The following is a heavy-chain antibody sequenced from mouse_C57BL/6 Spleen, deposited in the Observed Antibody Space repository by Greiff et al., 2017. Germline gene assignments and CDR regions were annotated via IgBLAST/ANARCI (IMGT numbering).Heavy chain of an antibody. CDR3: ARNLAYYGSSPWFAY. CDR2: ISSGSSTI. J-gene: IGHJ3*01. D-gene: IGHD1-1*01. Sequence: EVQLVESGGGLVKPGGSLKLSCAASGFTFSDYGMHWVRQAPEKGLEWVAYISSGSSTIYYADTVKGRFTISRDNAKNTLFLQMTSLRSEDTAMYYCARNLAYYGSSPWFAYWGQGTLVTVSA. V-gene: IGHV5-17*01. CDR1: GFTFSDYG.